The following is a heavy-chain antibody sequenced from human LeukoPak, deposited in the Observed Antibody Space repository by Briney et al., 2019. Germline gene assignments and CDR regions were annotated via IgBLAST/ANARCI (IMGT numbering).Heavy chain of an antibody. D-gene: IGHD4-17*01. Sequence: VSSISSISYIYYAELVKGRFTISRDTAKNSLYLEMNSLRAEDTAVYYCARDQYGDYALDYWGQGTLVTVSS. CDR3: ARDQYGDYALDY. CDR2: ISSISYI. J-gene: IGHJ4*02. V-gene: IGHV3-69-1*01.